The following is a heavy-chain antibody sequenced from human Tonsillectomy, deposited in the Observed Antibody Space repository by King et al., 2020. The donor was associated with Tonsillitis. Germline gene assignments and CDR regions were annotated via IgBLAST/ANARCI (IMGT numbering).Heavy chain of an antibody. CDR1: GFTVSGNF. J-gene: IGHJ4*02. V-gene: IGHV3-53*04. CDR2: IDTGGRT. Sequence: VQLVESGGGLVQPGGSLRLTCIASGFTVSGNFMSWVRQAPGKGLERVSLIDTGGRTSYTDSVKGRFTISRHNSNNTIYLQMNSLRPDDTAVYYCARGPNFDSWGQGTLVTVSS. CDR3: ARGPNFDS.